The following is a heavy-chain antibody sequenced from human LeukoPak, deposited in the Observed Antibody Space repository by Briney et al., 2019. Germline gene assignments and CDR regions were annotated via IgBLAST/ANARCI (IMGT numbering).Heavy chain of an antibody. V-gene: IGHV4-34*01. Sequence: NSSETLSLTCAVYGGPFSGYYWSWIRQPPGKGLEWIGEINHSGSTNYNPSLKSRVTISVDTSKNQFSLKLSSVTAADTAVYYCARNQSTNGDAFDIWGQGTMVTVSS. CDR2: INHSGST. J-gene: IGHJ3*02. D-gene: IGHD1-1*01. CDR3: ARNQSTNGDAFDI. CDR1: GGPFSGYY.